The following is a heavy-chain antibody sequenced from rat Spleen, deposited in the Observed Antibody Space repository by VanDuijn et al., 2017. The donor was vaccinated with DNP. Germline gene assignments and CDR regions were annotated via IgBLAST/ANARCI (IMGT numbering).Heavy chain of an antibody. D-gene: IGHD4-1*01. CDR3: ARWGWYFDY. CDR2: ISFSGSP. J-gene: IGHJ2*01. V-gene: IGHV3-1*01. CDR1: GSSITSNY. Sequence: EVRLQESGPRLVKPSQSLSLTCSVTGSSITSNYWGWIRQFPGNKMEYIGHISFSGSPNYNPSLQSRISITRDTSKNLFFLHLDSVTTDDTATYYCARWGWYFDYWGQGIIVTVSS.